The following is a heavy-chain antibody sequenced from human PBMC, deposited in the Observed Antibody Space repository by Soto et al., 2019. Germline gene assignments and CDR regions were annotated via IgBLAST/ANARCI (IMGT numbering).Heavy chain of an antibody. Sequence: PGESLKISCKGSGYSVTSYYIGWVRQMPGKGLEWVGIIYPGDSDTRYSPSFQGQVTISADKSISTTYLQWSSLKASDTAIYYCTRLSGNNYMSLYYGMDVWGQGTTVTVSS. CDR2: IYPGDSDT. CDR1: GYSVTSYY. V-gene: IGHV5-51*01. CDR3: TRLSGNNYMSLYYGMDV. D-gene: IGHD4-4*01. J-gene: IGHJ6*02.